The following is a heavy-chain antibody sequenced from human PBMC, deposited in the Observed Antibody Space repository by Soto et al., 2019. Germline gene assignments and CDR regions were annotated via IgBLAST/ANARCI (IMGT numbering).Heavy chain of an antibody. Sequence: PGGSLRLSCAASGFGFSTHALSWVRQAPGKGLEWLSSITNTGITTHYADSVKGRFTISRENSRNTLHLQMNNLRVDDTAVYYCTKGFEYGAXKHIEPWGQGTLVTVSS. CDR3: TKGFEYGAXKHIEP. CDR1: GFGFSTHA. D-gene: IGHD2-8*01. J-gene: IGHJ5*02. CDR2: ITNTGITT. V-gene: IGHV3-23*01.